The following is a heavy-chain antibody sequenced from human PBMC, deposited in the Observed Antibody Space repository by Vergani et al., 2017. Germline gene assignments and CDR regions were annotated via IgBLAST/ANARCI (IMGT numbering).Heavy chain of an antibody. CDR1: RFSITSGYH. D-gene: IGHD6-19*01. V-gene: IGHV4-38-2*02. CDR2: IYYRGRT. J-gene: IGHJ5*02. Sequence: QVQLQESGPGLVKPSETLSLTCTVSRFSITSGYHWGWTRQPPGRGLEWIGAIYYRGRTDSSPSLKSRVTLSLDTSKNQFSLQLRSVTAADTGVYYCARHAQPVALAGAIQDSNWVDPWGPGTLVTVAS. CDR3: ARHAQPVALAGAIQDSNWVDP.